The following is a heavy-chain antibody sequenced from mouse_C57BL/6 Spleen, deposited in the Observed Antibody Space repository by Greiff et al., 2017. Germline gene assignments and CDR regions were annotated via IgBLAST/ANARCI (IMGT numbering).Heavy chain of an antibody. CDR2: IDPATGGT. CDR1: GYTFTDYE. D-gene: IGHD3-1*01. V-gene: IGHV1-15*01. Sequence: VQLQQSGAELVRPGASVTLSCKASGYTFTDYEMHWVKQTPVHGLEWIGAIDPATGGTAYNQKFKGKAILTADKSSSTAYMELRSLTSEDSAVYYCTTGYMFAYWGQGTLVTVSA. J-gene: IGHJ3*01. CDR3: TTGYMFAY.